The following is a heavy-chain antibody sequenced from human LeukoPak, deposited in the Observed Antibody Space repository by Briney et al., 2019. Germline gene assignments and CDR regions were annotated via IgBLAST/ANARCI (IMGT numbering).Heavy chain of an antibody. Sequence: PGGSLRLSCAASGFTVSSNYMSWVRQAPGKGLEWVSVIYSGGSTYYADSVKGRFTISRDNSKNTLYLQMNSLRAEDTAVYYCAREVGQDGSGGNWFDPWGQGTLVTVSS. D-gene: IGHD3-10*01. J-gene: IGHJ5*02. CDR1: GFTVSSNY. CDR3: AREVGQDGSGGNWFDP. CDR2: IYSGGST. V-gene: IGHV3-53*01.